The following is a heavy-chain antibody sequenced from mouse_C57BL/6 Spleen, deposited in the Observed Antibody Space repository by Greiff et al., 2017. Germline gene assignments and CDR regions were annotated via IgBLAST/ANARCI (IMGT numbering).Heavy chain of an antibody. D-gene: IGHD2-1*01. J-gene: IGHJ4*01. CDR2: IYPRDGST. Sequence: QVQLQQSDAELVKPGASVKISCKVSGYTFTDHTIHWMKQRSEQCLEWFGYIYPRDGSTKYNEKFKGKATLTADKSASTAYMQLNSLTSEDSAVYFCARIYYGNYGYAMDYWGQGTSVTVSS. CDR3: ARIYYGNYGYAMDY. CDR1: GYTFTDHT. V-gene: IGHV1-78*01.